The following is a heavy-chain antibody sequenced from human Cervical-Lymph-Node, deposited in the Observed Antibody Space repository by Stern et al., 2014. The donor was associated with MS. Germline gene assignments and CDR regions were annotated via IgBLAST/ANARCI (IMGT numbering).Heavy chain of an antibody. J-gene: IGHJ6*02. V-gene: IGHV3-74*03. D-gene: IGHD4-17*01. Sequence: EVQLVASGGGLLQPGGSVRLSCAASGFTFSDYWMHWVRQAPGKGLVLVARINSDETTREYADSVKGRFTISRDVAKTTLYLQINSLRAEDTAVYYCARERDYGQYYYYGMDVWGQGTTVTVSS. CDR1: GFTFSDYW. CDR2: INSDETTR. CDR3: ARERDYGQYYYYGMDV.